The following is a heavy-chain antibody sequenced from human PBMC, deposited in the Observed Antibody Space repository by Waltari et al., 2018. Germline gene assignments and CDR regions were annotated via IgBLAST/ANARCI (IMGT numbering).Heavy chain of an antibody. V-gene: IGHV3-30*18. J-gene: IGHJ4*02. D-gene: IGHD3-16*01. Sequence: QVQLVESGGGVVQPGRSLRLSCAASGFTFSSYGMPWVRQAPGKGLEWVAVISYDGSNKYYADSVKGRFTISRDNSKNTLYLQMNSLRAEDTAVYYCAKNGGSAAYYFDYWGQGTLVTVSS. CDR3: AKNGGSAAYYFDY. CDR2: ISYDGSNK. CDR1: GFTFSSYG.